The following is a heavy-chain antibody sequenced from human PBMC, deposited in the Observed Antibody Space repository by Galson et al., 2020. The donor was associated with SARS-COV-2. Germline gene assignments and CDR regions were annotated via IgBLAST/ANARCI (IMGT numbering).Heavy chain of an antibody. J-gene: IGHJ4*02. CDR3: ARDYYGSGSYFYY. CDR2: IFFDGSDK. CDR1: GFTFSSHA. V-gene: IGHV3-33*01. Sequence: GGSLRLSCAASGFTFSSHAMHWVRQAPGKGLEWVAQIFFDGSDKYYGDSVKGRFTISRDSSKNTVYLQMNSLRAEDTAVYYCARDYYGSGSYFYYWGQGTLVTVSS. D-gene: IGHD3-10*01.